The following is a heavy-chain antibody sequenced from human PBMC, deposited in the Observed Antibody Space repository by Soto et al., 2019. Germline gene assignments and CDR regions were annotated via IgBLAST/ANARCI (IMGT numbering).Heavy chain of an antibody. D-gene: IGHD2-2*01. CDR2: ISSSGSTI. J-gene: IGHJ5*02. CDR3: AGEGYWSGTSCYNWSDP. Sequence: GGSLRLSCAASGFTFSSYEMNWVRQAPGKGLEWVSYISSSGSTIYYADSVKGRFTISRGNAKNSLYLQMNSLRAEDTAVYYCAGEGYWSGTSCYNWSDPWGQGTLVTVSS. CDR1: GFTFSSYE. V-gene: IGHV3-48*03.